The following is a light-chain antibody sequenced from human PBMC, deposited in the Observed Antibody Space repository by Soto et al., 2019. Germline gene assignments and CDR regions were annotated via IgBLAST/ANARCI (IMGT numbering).Light chain of an antibody. J-gene: IGKJ5*01. CDR1: QNVAHF. CDR2: ATS. CDR3: QQNYSPPPIT. Sequence: DIQMTQSPSSLSASVGDSVTITFXASQNVAHFLNWYQQKPGKAPKLLIYATSSLHSGVPSRFSGSGFGTDFTLTISSLQTEDFATYYCQQNYSPPPITFGQGTRLEIK. V-gene: IGKV1-39*01.